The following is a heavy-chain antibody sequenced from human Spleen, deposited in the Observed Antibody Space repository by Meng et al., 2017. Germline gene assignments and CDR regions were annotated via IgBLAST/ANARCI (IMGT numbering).Heavy chain of an antibody. CDR2: ISYDGSNK. D-gene: IGHD1-26*01. Sequence: GESLKISCAASGFTFSSYAMHWVRQAPGKGLEWVAVISYDGSNKYYADSVKGRFTISRDNSKNTLYLQMNSLRAEDTAVYYCARDTRGSPRGYYYYGMDVWGQGTTVTVSS. J-gene: IGHJ6*02. V-gene: IGHV3-30*04. CDR1: GFTFSSYA. CDR3: ARDTRGSPRGYYYYGMDV.